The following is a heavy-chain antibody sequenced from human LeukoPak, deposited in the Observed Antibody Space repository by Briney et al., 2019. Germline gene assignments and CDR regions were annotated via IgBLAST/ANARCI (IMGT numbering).Heavy chain of an antibody. Sequence: GGSLRLSCAASGFTFSTYAMTWVRQAPGKGLEWISYISGSGSSIFYADSLQGRFTVSRDNAKNSVYLQMNSLRAEDTAVYYCAREGGFGYDDAFDTWGHGTTVTVPS. CDR3: AREGGFGYDDAFDT. CDR2: ISGSGSSI. J-gene: IGHJ3*02. CDR1: GFTFSTYA. D-gene: IGHD3-16*02. V-gene: IGHV3-48*03.